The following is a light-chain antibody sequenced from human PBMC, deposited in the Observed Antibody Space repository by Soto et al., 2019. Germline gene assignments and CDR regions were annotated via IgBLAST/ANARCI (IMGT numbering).Light chain of an antibody. CDR2: GNS. Sequence: QSVLTQPPSVSVAPGQRGTISCTGSSSNIGAGYDVHWYQQLPGTAPKLLIYGNSNRPSGVPDRFSGSKSGTSASLASTGLQAENEAYYCCQAYDSSLRGVFGTGTTVTVL. CDR3: QAYDSSLRGV. J-gene: IGLJ1*01. V-gene: IGLV1-40*01. CDR1: SSNIGAGYD.